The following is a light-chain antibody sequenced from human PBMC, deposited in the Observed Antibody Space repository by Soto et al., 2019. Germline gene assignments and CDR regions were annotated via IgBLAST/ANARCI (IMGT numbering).Light chain of an antibody. Sequence: QSVLTQPRSVSGSPGQSVTISCTGTSSDVGGYDYVSWYQHHPGKAPKLMIYEVSNRPSGVSNRFSGSKSGNTASLTISGLQAEDEADYYCSSYTSSSTPVVFGGGTKVTVL. CDR2: EVS. CDR1: SSDVGGYDY. CDR3: SSYTSSSTPVV. V-gene: IGLV2-14*01. J-gene: IGLJ2*01.